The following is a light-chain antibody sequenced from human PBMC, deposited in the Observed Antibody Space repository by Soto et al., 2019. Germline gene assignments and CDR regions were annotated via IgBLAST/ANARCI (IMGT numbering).Light chain of an antibody. V-gene: IGLV2-11*01. CDR3: CSYAGRYTYV. J-gene: IGLJ1*01. CDR2: AVS. Sequence: QSALTQPRSVSGSPGQSVTISCTGTSSPVGGYHYVSWYQQFPGKAPKLMIYAVSQRPSGVPDRFSGSESGNTASLTISGLQADDEAYYYCCSYAGRYTYVFGSGTKVTVL. CDR1: SSPVGGYHY.